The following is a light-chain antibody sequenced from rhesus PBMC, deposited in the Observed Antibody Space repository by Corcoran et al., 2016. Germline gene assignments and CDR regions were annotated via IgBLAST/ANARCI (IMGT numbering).Light chain of an antibody. J-gene: IGKJ3*01. V-gene: IGKV1-69*01. CDR1: QGISNW. CDR2: RAS. CDR3: QQHDNSPFT. Sequence: DIQMTQSPSSLSASVGDRVTITCRASQGISNWLAWYQPQPGKPHKLLIYRASNLETGVPSRFSGSGYGTDVTLTISSLQPEDIATYYCQQHDNSPFTFGPGTKLEIK.